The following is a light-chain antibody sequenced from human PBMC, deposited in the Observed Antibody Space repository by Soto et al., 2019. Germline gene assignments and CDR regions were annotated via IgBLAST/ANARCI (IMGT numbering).Light chain of an antibody. CDR1: QSLSGNY. Sequence: EIVLTQSPGTLSLSPGERATLSCRASQSLSGNYLAWYQQKPGQAPRLLIFGVSSRATGIPDRFSGSGSGTDFTLTISSLQAGDVGVYYCQQDYTSPRTFGHGTKVEIK. J-gene: IGKJ1*01. CDR3: QQDYTSPRT. V-gene: IGKV3-20*01. CDR2: GVS.